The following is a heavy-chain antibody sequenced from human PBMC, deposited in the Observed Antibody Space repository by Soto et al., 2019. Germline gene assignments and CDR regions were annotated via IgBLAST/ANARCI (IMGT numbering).Heavy chain of an antibody. CDR2: IYYIGST. J-gene: IGHJ5*02. CDR3: ARFGRYFDP. D-gene: IGHD1-1*01. V-gene: IGHV4-59*08. CDR1: VDSLTNYY. Sequence: SETLSLTCTVSVDSLTNYYWSWIRQPPGKGLEWIGSIYYIGSTNYNPSLKSRVTISVDTSENQFSLKLTSVTAADTAIYYCARFGRYFDPWGQGTLVTVSS.